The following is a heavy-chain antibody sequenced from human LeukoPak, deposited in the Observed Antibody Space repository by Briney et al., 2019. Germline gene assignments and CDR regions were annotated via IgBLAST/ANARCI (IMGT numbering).Heavy chain of an antibody. CDR2: IYPGDSDT. CDR3: ARITMVRGVITGAFDI. V-gene: IGHV5-51*01. CDR1: GYSLTSYW. Sequence: GESLKISCKGSGYSLTSYWIGWVRQMPGKGLEWMGIIYPGDSDTRYSPSSQGQVTISADKSISTAYLQWSSLKASDTAMYYCARITMVRGVITGAFDIWGQGTMVTVSS. J-gene: IGHJ3*02. D-gene: IGHD3-10*01.